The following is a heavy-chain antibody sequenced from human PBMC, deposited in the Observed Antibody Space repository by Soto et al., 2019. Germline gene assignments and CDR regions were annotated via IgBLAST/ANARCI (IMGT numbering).Heavy chain of an antibody. CDR3: ARLYYGSGSYYYYYGMDV. D-gene: IGHD3-10*01. V-gene: IGHV5-10-1*01. J-gene: IGHJ6*02. Sequence: GESLKISCKGSGYSFTSYWISWVRQMPWKGLEWMGRIDPSDSYTNYSPSFQGHVTISADKSISTAYLQWSSLKASDTAMYYCARLYYGSGSYYYYYGMDVWGQGTTVTVSS. CDR1: GYSFTSYW. CDR2: IDPSDSYT.